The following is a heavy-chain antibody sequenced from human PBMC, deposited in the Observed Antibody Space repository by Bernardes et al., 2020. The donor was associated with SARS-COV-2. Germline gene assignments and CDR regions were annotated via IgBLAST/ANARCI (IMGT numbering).Heavy chain of an antibody. CDR1: GYIFTAYY. Sequence: ASVKVSCKASGYIFTAYYMHWVRRAPGQGLEWMGWIDPNSGGPNYAQNFQGRVIMTRDTSISTAYMELSRLRSDDTALYYCARERWNTAGPYYYGMDVWGQGTTVTVSS. CDR2: IDPNSGGP. D-gene: IGHD5-18*01. CDR3: ARERWNTAGPYYYGMDV. V-gene: IGHV1-2*02. J-gene: IGHJ6*02.